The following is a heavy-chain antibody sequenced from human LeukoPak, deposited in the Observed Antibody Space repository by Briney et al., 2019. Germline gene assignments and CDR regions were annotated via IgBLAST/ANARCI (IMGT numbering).Heavy chain of an antibody. V-gene: IGHV1-69*06. CDR3: ATDKGYSSGWYGFDY. Sequence: ASVKVSCKTSGFTFTGYFSHWLRQAPGQGLEWMGGIIPIFGTANYAQKFQGRVTMTEDTSTDTAYMELSSLRSEDTAVYYCATDKGYSSGWYGFDYWGQGTLVTVSS. CDR1: GFTFTGYF. CDR2: IIPIFGTA. D-gene: IGHD6-19*01. J-gene: IGHJ4*02.